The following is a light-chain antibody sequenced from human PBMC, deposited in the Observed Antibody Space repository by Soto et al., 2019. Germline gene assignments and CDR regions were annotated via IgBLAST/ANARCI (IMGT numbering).Light chain of an antibody. J-gene: IGKJ4*01. V-gene: IGKV1-39*01. CDR1: QNIKKY. Sequence: DIQMTQSPASLSASVGDRVTITSRASQNIKKYLNWYQQKPGKAPNLLIYTASSLQVGFPSRFSGSGSGTDFTLTISSLQPEDFATYYCQQSFGTPLTFGGGTKVEIK. CDR2: TAS. CDR3: QQSFGTPLT.